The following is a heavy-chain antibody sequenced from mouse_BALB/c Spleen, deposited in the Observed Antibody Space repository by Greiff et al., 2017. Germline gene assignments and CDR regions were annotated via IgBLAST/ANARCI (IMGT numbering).Heavy chain of an antibody. Sequence: DVKLVESGGGLVKPGGSLKLSCAASGFTFSSYAMSWVRQSPEKRLEWVAEISSGGSYTYYPDTVTGRFTISRDNAKNTLYLEMSSLRSEDTAMYYCAREGTRAYFDVWGAGTTVTVSS. CDR3: AREGTRAYFDV. J-gene: IGHJ1*01. CDR1: GFTFSSYA. D-gene: IGHD2-14*01. CDR2: ISSGGSYT. V-gene: IGHV5-9-4*01.